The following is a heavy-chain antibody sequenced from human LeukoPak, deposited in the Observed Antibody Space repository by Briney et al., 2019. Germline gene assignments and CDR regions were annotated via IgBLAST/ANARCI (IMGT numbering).Heavy chain of an antibody. CDR2: IRSKANSYAT. CDR1: GFTFSGSA. J-gene: IGHJ4*02. Sequence: GGSLRLSCAASGFTFSGSAMHWVRQASGKGLEWVGRIRSKANSYATAYAASVKGRFTISRDNAENSLYLQMNSLRAEDTAVYYCARLSSGWPDYWGQGTLVTVSS. D-gene: IGHD6-19*01. V-gene: IGHV3-73*01. CDR3: ARLSSGWPDY.